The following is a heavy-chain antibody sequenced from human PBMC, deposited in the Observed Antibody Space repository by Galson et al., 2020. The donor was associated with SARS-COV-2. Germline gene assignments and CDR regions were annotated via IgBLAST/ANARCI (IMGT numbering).Heavy chain of an antibody. CDR3: ARDPGVWNTAMVTRPLDDY. Sequence: GGSLRLSCAASGFTFSSYSMNWVRQAPGKGLEWVSSISSSSSYIYYADSVKGRFTISRDNAKNTLYLQMNSLRAEDTAVYYCARDPGVWNTAMVTRPLDDYWGQGTLVTVSS. CDR1: GFTFSSYS. V-gene: IGHV3-21*01. D-gene: IGHD5-18*01. CDR2: ISSSSSYI. J-gene: IGHJ4*02.